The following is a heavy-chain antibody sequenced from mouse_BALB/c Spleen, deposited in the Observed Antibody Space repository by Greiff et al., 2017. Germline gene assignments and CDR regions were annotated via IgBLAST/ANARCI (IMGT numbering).Heavy chain of an antibody. D-gene: IGHD3-1*01. J-gene: IGHJ4*01. Sequence: EVQLVESGGGLVQPGGSLRLSCATSGFTFTDYYMSWVRQPPGKALEWLGFIRNKANGYTTEYSASVKGRFTISRDNSQSILYLQMNTLRAEDSATYYCARDKGADYWGQGTSVTVSS. CDR2: IRNKANGYTT. CDR1: GFTFTDYY. V-gene: IGHV7-3*02. CDR3: ARDKGADY.